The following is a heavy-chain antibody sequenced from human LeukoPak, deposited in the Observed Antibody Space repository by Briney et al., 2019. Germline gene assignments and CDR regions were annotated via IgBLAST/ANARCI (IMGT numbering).Heavy chain of an antibody. CDR3: AREELFFYYYDSSGLYGMDV. V-gene: IGHV3-30-3*01. Sequence: GRSLRLSCAASGFTFSSYAMHWVCQAPGKGLEWVAVISYDGSNKYYADSVKGRFTISRDNSKNTLYLQMNSLRAEDTAVYYCAREELFFYYYDSSGLYGMDVWGQGTTVTVSS. J-gene: IGHJ6*02. CDR2: ISYDGSNK. D-gene: IGHD3-22*01. CDR1: GFTFSSYA.